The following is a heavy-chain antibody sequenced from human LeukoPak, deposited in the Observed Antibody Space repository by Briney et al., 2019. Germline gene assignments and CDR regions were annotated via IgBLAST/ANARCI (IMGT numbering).Heavy chain of an antibody. CDR2: ISPRGDIT. J-gene: IGHJ4*02. CDR3: ARIQLYHGDFDS. V-gene: IGHV3-23*01. Sequence: PGGSLRLSCAASGFSFRSHGMNWVRQAPGKGLHWVSGISPRGDITYYKDSVRGRFTISRDNFKNTVSLQLNSLRAEDTATYYCARIQLYHGDFDSWGQGTLVTVSS. D-gene: IGHD1-1*01. CDR1: GFSFRSHG.